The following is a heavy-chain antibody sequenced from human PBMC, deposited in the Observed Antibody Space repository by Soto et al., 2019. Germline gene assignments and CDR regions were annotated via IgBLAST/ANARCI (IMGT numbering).Heavy chain of an antibody. Sequence: GGSLRLSCAASGFTFSNAWMNWVRQAPGKGLEWVSAISGSGGSTYYADSVKGRFTISRDNSKNTLYLQMNSLRAEDTAVYYCARRGSGSYYDYWGQGTLVTVSS. CDR1: GFTFSNAW. CDR2: ISGSGGST. V-gene: IGHV3-23*01. CDR3: ARRGSGSYYDY. J-gene: IGHJ4*02. D-gene: IGHD1-26*01.